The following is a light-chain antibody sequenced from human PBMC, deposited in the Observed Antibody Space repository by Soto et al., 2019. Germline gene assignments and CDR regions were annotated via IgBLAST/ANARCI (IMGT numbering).Light chain of an antibody. V-gene: IGLV2-14*01. Sequence: QSVLTQPASVSWSPGQSITISCTGTSSDVGGYNYVSWYQQHPGKAPKLMIYEVSNRPSGVSNRFSGSKSGNTASLTISGLPAEDEADYSCSSYTSSSTLFGTGTKLTVL. J-gene: IGLJ1*01. CDR1: SSDVGGYNY. CDR2: EVS. CDR3: SSYTSSSTL.